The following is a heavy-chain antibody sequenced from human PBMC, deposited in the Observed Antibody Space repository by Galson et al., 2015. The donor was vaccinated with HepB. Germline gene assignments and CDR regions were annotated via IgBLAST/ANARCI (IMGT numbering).Heavy chain of an antibody. CDR3: AREAHDPADDWYFDL. D-gene: IGHD6-25*01. CDR1: GFTFSSYS. V-gene: IGHV3-48*04. CDR2: ISSSSSTI. J-gene: IGHJ2*01. Sequence: SLRLSCAASGFTFSSYSMNWVRQAPGKGLEWVSYISSSSSTIYYADSVKGRFTISRDNAKNSLYLQMNSLRAEDTAVYYCAREAHDPADDWYFDLWGRGTLVTVSS.